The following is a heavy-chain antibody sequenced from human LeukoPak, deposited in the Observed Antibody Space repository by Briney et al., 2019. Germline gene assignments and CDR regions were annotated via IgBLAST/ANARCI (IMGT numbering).Heavy chain of an antibody. D-gene: IGHD3-10*01. J-gene: IGHJ5*02. CDR2: IYYSGST. Sequence: SETLSLTCTVSGGSISSYYWSWIRQPPGKGLEWIGYIYYSGSTNYNPSLKGRVTISVDTSKNQFSLKLSSVTAADTAVYYCARIDGSGKTNWFDPWGQGTLVTVSS. CDR1: GGSISSYY. V-gene: IGHV4-59*01. CDR3: ARIDGSGKTNWFDP.